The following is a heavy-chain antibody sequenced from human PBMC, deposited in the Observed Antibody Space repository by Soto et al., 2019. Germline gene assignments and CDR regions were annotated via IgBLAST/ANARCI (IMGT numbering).Heavy chain of an antibody. Sequence: GASVKVSCKASGYTFSSYGISWVRQAPGQGLEWMGWINTYNGNTNYEQKVQGRVTMTTDTSTSTVYMELRSLRSDDTAVYFCARDRNKAMEHSNYYYCGMDIWGQGTTVTVSS. CDR1: GYTFSSYG. CDR3: ARDRNKAMEHSNYYYCGMDI. V-gene: IGHV1-18*01. CDR2: INTYNGNT. D-gene: IGHD1-26*01. J-gene: IGHJ6*02.